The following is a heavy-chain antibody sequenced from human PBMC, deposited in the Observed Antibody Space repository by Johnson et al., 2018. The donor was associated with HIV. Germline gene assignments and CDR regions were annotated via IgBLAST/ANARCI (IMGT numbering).Heavy chain of an antibody. D-gene: IGHD6-13*01. CDR3: AREIIAAADDI. V-gene: IGHV3-11*04. CDR1: GFIFRDYY. Sequence: VQLVESGGGLVKPGGSLRLSCAVSGFIFRDYYMSWIRQAPGKGLEWVSYISSSGSTIYYADSVKGRFTISRDNAKHSLYLQMNSLRAEDTAVYYCAREIIAAADDIWGQGTMVTVSS. J-gene: IGHJ3*02. CDR2: ISSSGSTI.